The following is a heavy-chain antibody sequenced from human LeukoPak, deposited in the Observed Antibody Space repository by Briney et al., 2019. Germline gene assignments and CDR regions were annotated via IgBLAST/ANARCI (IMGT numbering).Heavy chain of an antibody. Sequence: PSETLSLTCTVSGGSISNYYWNWIRQPPGKGLEWIGYIYYTGNTNYNPSLKSRVTISVDTSKNQFSLKLSSVTAADTAVYYCARGLGPSNWFDPWGQGTLVTVSS. CDR3: ARGLGPSNWFDP. D-gene: IGHD3/OR15-3a*01. CDR2: IYYTGNT. CDR1: GGSISNYY. V-gene: IGHV4-59*08. J-gene: IGHJ5*02.